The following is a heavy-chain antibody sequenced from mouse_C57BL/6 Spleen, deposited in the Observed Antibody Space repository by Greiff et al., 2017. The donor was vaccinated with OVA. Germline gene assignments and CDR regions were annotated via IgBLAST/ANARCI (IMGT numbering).Heavy chain of an antibody. J-gene: IGHJ1*03. CDR3: ARRYYGSSYEYFDV. CDR2: ISYDGSN. D-gene: IGHD1-1*01. Sequence: EVKLQESGPGLVKPSQSLYLTGYVTGYSITSGDYWNWIRQFPGNKLEWMGYISYDGSNNYNPTLKNRITITRDTSKNQFFLKLNSVTTEDTATYYCARRYYGSSYEYFDVWGTGTTVTVSS. CDR1: GYSITSGDY. V-gene: IGHV3-6*01.